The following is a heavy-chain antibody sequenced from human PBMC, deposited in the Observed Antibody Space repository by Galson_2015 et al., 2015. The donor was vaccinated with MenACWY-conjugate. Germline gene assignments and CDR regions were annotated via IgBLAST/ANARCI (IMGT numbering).Heavy chain of an antibody. CDR3: ARRSGWTNDAFDI. D-gene: IGHD6-19*01. V-gene: IGHV1-18*01. CDR1: GYTFTSYG. J-gene: IGHJ3*02. CDR2: ISAYNGNI. Sequence: CKASGYTFTSYGFSWVRQAPGQGLGWIGWISAYNGNINYAQKFQGRVTMTTDTSTSTAYMELRSLRSDDTAVYYCARRSGWTNDAFDIWGQGTMVTVSS.